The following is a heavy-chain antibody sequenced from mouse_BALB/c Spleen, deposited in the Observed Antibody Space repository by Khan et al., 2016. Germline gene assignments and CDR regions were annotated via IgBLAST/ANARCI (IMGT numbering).Heavy chain of an antibody. CDR1: GYSFTSYT. CDR2: INPSSSYT. CDR3: ARNSTAEVAPLDY. V-gene: IGHV1-4*01. J-gene: IGHJ2*01. Sequence: QVQLQQSGAELARPGASVKMSCKASGYSFTSYTMHWVKQRPGQGLEWLGFINPSSSYTNYYQNFKDKATLTAEKSSSTAYMQLSSLSSEDSAVYCCARNSTAEVAPLDYWGQGNTLTVSS. D-gene: IGHD2-1*01.